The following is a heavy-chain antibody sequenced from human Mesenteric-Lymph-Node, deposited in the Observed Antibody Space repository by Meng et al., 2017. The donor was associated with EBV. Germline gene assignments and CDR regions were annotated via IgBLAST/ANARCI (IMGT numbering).Heavy chain of an antibody. V-gene: IGHV1-2*06. CDR2: INPNSGDT. J-gene: IGHJ4*02. CDR1: GYTFTGFY. Sequence: QLVQSGAAVKKPGASVTVSCKASGYTFTGFYIHWVRRAPGQGPEWMGRINPNSGDTIYAQKFQGRVTMTRDTSINTAYMDLSGLTSDDTAMYFCAREGPATAPFYWGQGTLVTVSS. CDR3: AREGPATAPFY. D-gene: IGHD6-13*01.